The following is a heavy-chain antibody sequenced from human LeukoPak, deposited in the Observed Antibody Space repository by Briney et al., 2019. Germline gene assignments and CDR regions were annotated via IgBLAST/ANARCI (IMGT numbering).Heavy chain of an antibody. CDR3: AREATVYYYDSSGPLDY. J-gene: IGHJ4*02. Sequence: GGSLRLSCAASGFTVSSNYMSWVRQAPGKGLEWDSVIYSGGSTYYADSVKGRFTISRDNSKNTLYLQMNSLRAEDTAVYYCAREATVYYYDSSGPLDYWGQGTLVTVSS. CDR1: GFTVSSNY. CDR2: IYSGGST. D-gene: IGHD3-22*01. V-gene: IGHV3-53*01.